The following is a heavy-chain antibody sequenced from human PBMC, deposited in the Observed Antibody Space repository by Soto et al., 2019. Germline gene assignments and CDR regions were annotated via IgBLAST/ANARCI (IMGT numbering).Heavy chain of an antibody. J-gene: IGHJ6*02. D-gene: IGHD7-27*01. V-gene: IGHV3-23*01. CDR2: ISGSGVNT. CDR1: GGSISSSNW. Sequence: ETLSLTCAVSGGSISSSNWWSWVRQAPGKGPEWVSSISGSGVNTFYADSVKGRFTISRDNSKNMLYLQMSSLRAEDTALYYCAKDFLQDWGQDYYYGMAVRGQGTTVTVSS. CDR3: AKDFLQDWGQDYYYGMAV.